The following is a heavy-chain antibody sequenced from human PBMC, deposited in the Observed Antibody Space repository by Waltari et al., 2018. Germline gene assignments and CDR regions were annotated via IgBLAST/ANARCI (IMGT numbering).Heavy chain of an antibody. V-gene: IGHV3-7*01. J-gene: IGHJ4*02. CDR3: AREGRYSSSPLDY. CDR2: IKQDGSEK. CDR1: GFTFSSYW. D-gene: IGHD6-6*01. Sequence: EVQLVESGGGLVQPGGSLRLSCAASGFTFSSYWMSWVRQAPGKGLEWVANIKQDGSEKYYVDSVKGRFTISRDNAKNSLYLQMNSLRAEDTAVYYCAREGRYSSSPLDYWGQGTLVTVSS.